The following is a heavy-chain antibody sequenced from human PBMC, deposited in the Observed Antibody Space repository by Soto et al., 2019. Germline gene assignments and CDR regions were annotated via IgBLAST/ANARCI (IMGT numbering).Heavy chain of an antibody. CDR2: ISWNGGTT. Sequence: SLRLSCAASGFTFDDYAMHWVRQAPGKGLEWVSGISWNGGTTVYADSVKGRFTISRDSAKNSLFLQMNSLRVEDTAFYYCAKDTSATGSPYYFDYWGQGTLVTVSS. J-gene: IGHJ4*02. CDR1: GFTFDDYA. D-gene: IGHD2-15*01. V-gene: IGHV3-9*01. CDR3: AKDTSATGSPYYFDY.